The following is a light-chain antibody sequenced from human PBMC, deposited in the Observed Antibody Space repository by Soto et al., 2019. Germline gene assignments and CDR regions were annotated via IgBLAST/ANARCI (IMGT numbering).Light chain of an antibody. CDR2: GVF. Sequence: ETVSTQSPGTVSLSPGERATLSCTTSQTVNSDYLAWYQQKPGQAPRLLIYGVFNRATGIPDRFSGSGSGTYFTLTISGLEPEDSAVYYCQHYDGSPRTFGQGTNLEI. V-gene: IGKV3-20*01. CDR1: QTVNSDY. J-gene: IGKJ2*01. CDR3: QHYDGSPRT.